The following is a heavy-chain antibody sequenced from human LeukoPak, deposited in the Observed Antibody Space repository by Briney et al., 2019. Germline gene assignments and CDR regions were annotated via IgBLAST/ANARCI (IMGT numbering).Heavy chain of an antibody. Sequence: PSETLSLTCAVYGGSFSGYYWSWIRQPPGRGLEWIGEINHSGSTNYNPSLKSRVTISVDTSKNQFSLKLSSVTAADTAVYYCARHTLLRYFDWLLPFDPWGQGTLVTVSS. J-gene: IGHJ5*02. CDR3: ARHTLLRYFDWLLPFDP. CDR1: GGSFSGYY. D-gene: IGHD3-9*01. CDR2: INHSGST. V-gene: IGHV4-34*01.